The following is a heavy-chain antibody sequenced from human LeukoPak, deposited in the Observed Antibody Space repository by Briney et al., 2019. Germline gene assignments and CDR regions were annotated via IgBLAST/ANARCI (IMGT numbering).Heavy chain of an antibody. D-gene: IGHD5-18*01. V-gene: IGHV3-30*18. CDR2: ISYDGSNK. Sequence: GRSLRLSCAASGFTFSSYGMHWVRQAPGKGLEWVAVISYDGSNKYYADSVKGRFTISRDNSKNTLYLQMNSLRAEDTAVYYCAKDRGYSYGYWLDYWGQGTLVTVSS. CDR1: GFTFSSYG. J-gene: IGHJ4*02. CDR3: AKDRGYSYGYWLDY.